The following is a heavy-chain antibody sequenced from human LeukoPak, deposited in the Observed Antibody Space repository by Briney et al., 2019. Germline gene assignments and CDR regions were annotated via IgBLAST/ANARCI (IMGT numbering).Heavy chain of an antibody. CDR1: GFSVSSSY. V-gene: IGHV3-66*01. D-gene: IGHD6-6*01. CDR3: ARVIEARHFDY. Sequence: GGSLRLSCAASGFSVSSSYMSWVRQAPGKGLEWVSLIYSGGSTYYADSVKGGFTISRDNSKNTMFLQMNSLRDEDRAVYYCARVIEARHFDYWGQGTLATVSS. CDR2: IYSGGST. J-gene: IGHJ4*02.